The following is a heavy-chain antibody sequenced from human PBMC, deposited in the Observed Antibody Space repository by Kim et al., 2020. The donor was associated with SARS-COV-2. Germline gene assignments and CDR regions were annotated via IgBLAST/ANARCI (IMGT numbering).Heavy chain of an antibody. D-gene: IGHD6-19*01. CDR1: GFTFSSYW. J-gene: IGHJ4*02. V-gene: IGHV3-7*01. CDR3: ARDRGGLWLVPLLSFDY. Sequence: GGSLRLSCAASGFTFSSYWMSWVRQAPGKGLEWVANIKQDGSEKYYVDSVKGRFTISRDNAKNSLYLQMNSLRAEDTAVYYCARDRGGLWLVPLLSFDYWGQGTLVTVSS. CDR2: IKQDGSEK.